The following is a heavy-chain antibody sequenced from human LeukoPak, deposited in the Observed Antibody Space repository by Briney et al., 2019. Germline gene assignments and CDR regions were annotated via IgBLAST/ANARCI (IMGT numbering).Heavy chain of an antibody. Sequence: PGGSLRLSCAASGFTFSSYGMHWVRQAPGKGLEWVAVIWYDGSNKYYADSVKGRFTISRDNSKNTLYLQMNSLRAEDTAVYYCARDYFWSGYCSWFDPWGQGTLVTVSS. CDR1: GFTFSSYG. J-gene: IGHJ5*02. CDR3: ARDYFWSGYCSWFDP. CDR2: IWYDGSNK. D-gene: IGHD3-3*01. V-gene: IGHV3-33*01.